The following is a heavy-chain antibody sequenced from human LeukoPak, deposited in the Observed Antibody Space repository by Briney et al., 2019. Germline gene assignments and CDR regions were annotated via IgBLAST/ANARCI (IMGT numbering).Heavy chain of an antibody. V-gene: IGHV4-30-2*01. Sequence: SQTLSLTCTVSGYSISSCDYFWSWIRQPPGRGLDWYVFIYHTGISYYNPSLKSLLIISVDCPKNQFSLNLYFVTAADTVLYYCAKGFWSGYQYDVFNMWGQGTMVTVSS. CDR3: AKGFWSGYQYDVFNM. J-gene: IGHJ3*02. D-gene: IGHD3-3*01. CDR1: GYSISSCDYF. CDR2: IYHTGIS.